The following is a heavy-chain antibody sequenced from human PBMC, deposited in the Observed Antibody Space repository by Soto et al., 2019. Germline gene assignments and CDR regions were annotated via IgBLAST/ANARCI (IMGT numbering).Heavy chain of an antibody. J-gene: IGHJ5*02. CDR2: INPSGGST. Sequence: ASVKVSCKASGYTFTSYYMHWVRQAPGQGLEWMGIINPSGGSTSYAQKFQGRVTMTRDTSKNQFSLKLNSVTAADTAVYFCASPKIAFYNWFDPWGQGTLVTVSS. CDR1: GYTFTSYY. V-gene: IGHV1-46*01. D-gene: IGHD3-3*02. CDR3: ASPKIAFYNWFDP.